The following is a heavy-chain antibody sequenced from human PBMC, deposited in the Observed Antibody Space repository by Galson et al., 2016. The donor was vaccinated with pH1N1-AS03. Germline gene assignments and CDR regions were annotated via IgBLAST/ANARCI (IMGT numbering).Heavy chain of an antibody. CDR1: GDSINSGNYY. CDR2: IHSSGST. D-gene: IGHD5-24*01. CDR3: ARDLGNNLPFDM. Sequence: TLSLTCTVSGDSINSGNYYWSWIRQPAGKGLEWIGRIHSSGSTDYNSSLKSRVTISVDTSNNEFSLKLSSVTAADTAVYYCARDLGNNLPFDMWGPGSLVVVSS. V-gene: IGHV4-61*02. J-gene: IGHJ4*01.